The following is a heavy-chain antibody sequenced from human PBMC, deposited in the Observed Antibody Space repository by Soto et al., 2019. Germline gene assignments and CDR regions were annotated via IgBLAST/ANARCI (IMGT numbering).Heavy chain of an antibody. CDR2: ISYDGDNK. CDR3: AKGGYDSTFFYFDY. D-gene: IGHD3-22*01. J-gene: IGHJ4*02. V-gene: IGHV3-30-3*01. Sequence: PGGSLRLSCAASGFTFSSYTMHWVRQAPGKGLEWVAVISYDGDNKYYADSVKGRFTISRDNSKLYLQMNSLRADDTAVYYCAKGGYDSTFFYFDYWGQGTLVTVSS. CDR1: GFTFSSYT.